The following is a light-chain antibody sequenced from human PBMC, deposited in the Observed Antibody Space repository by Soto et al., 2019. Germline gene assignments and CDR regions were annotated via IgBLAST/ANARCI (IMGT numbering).Light chain of an antibody. CDR2: KAS. CDR1: QSISSW. Sequence: DLQMTQSPSTLSAFVGDRVTITCRASQSISSWLAWYQQKPGKAPKLLIYKASSLQSGVPSRFSGSGSGTEFTLTISSLQPDDFATYYCQQYSSYSFTFGQGTKLEIK. J-gene: IGKJ2*01. V-gene: IGKV1-5*03. CDR3: QQYSSYSFT.